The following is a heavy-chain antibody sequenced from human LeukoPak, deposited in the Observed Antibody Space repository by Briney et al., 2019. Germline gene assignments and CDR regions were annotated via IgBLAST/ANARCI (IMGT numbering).Heavy chain of an antibody. V-gene: IGHV5-51*01. CDR2: IYPGDSDT. Sequence: GESLRISCKGSGYSFTSYWIGWVRQMPGKGLEWMGIIYPGDSDTRYSPSFQGQVTISADKSISTAYLQWRSLKASDTAMYYCARQEACSGGSCLYYFDYWGQGTLVTVSS. J-gene: IGHJ4*02. CDR3: ARQEACSGGSCLYYFDY. D-gene: IGHD2-15*01. CDR1: GYSFTSYW.